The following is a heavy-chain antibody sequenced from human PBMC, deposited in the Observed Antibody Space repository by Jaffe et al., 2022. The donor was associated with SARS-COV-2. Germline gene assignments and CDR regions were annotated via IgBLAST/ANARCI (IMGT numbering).Heavy chain of an antibody. V-gene: IGHV1-3*01. Sequence: QVQVVQSGAEVKKPGASVKISCKASGYTFTRHAIHWVRQAPRQGLEWMGWINAGNGNTEYSKKFQGRITITRDTAASTAYMELSSLQSEDTALYYCASNMVHDGYWGQGTLVTVSS. D-gene: IGHD1-1*01. J-gene: IGHJ4*02. CDR2: INAGNGNT. CDR1: GYTFTRHA. CDR3: ASNMVHDGY.